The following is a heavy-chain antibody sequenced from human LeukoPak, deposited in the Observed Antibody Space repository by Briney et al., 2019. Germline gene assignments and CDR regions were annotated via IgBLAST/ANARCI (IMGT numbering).Heavy chain of an antibody. CDR3: ARLGYCSGGSCYFRRAYFDY. V-gene: IGHV3-7*01. CDR2: IKQDGSEK. CDR1: GFTFSSYW. Sequence: GGSLRLSCAASGFTFSSYWMSWVRQAPGKGLEWVANIKQDGSEKYYVDSVKGRFTISRDNAKNSLYLQMNSLRAEDTAVYYCARLGYCSGGSCYFRRAYFDYWGQGTLVTVSS. D-gene: IGHD2-15*01. J-gene: IGHJ4*02.